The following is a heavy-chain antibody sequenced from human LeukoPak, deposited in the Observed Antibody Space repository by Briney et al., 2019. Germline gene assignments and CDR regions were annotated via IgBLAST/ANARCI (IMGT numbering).Heavy chain of an antibody. CDR3: ARDLVPLIAAAGGDWFDP. J-gene: IGHJ5*02. CDR2: ISYDGSNK. D-gene: IGHD6-13*01. CDR1: GFTFSSYA. Sequence: GGSLRLSCAASGFTFSSYAMHWVRQAPGKGLEWVAVISYDGSNKYYADSVKGRFTISRDDSKNTLYLQMNSLRAEDTAVYYCARDLVPLIAAAGGDWFDPWGQGTLVTVSS. V-gene: IGHV3-30-3*01.